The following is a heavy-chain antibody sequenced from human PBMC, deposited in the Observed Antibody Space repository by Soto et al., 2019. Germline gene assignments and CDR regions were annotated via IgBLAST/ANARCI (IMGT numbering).Heavy chain of an antibody. J-gene: IGHJ3*02. CDR1: GFTFSSYA. D-gene: IGHD3-10*01. Sequence: GGSLRLSCAASGFTFSSYAMSWVRQAPGKGLEWVSAISGSGGSTYYADSVKGRFTISRDNSKNTLYLQMNSLRAEDTAVYYCAKDPYGSGSYTPTWAFDIWGQGTMVTVSS. CDR2: ISGSGGST. V-gene: IGHV3-23*01. CDR3: AKDPYGSGSYTPTWAFDI.